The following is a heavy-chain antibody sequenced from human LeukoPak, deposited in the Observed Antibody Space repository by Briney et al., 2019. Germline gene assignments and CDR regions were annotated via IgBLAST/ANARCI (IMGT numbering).Heavy chain of an antibody. Sequence: ASVTVSCKVSGYTLTELSMHWVRQAPGKGGEWMGGFDPEDGETIYAQTFQGRVTMTEDTSTDTAYMELSSLRSEDTAVYYCATAILESHLLGFDYWGQGTLVTVSS. D-gene: IGHD1-1*01. CDR1: GYTLTELS. V-gene: IGHV1-24*01. J-gene: IGHJ4*02. CDR3: ATAILESHLLGFDY. CDR2: FDPEDGET.